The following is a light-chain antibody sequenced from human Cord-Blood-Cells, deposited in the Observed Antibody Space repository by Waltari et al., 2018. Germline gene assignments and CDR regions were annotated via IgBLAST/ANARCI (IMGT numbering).Light chain of an antibody. V-gene: IGLV2-14*01. CDR2: DVS. Sequence: QSALTQPASVSGSPGQSITISCTGASSDVGGSNYVSWYPQHPGKAPKLMIYDVSNRPSGVSNRFSGSKSGNTASRTISGLQAEDEADYYCSSYTSSSTPVVFGGGTKLTVL. CDR1: SSDVGGSNY. J-gene: IGLJ2*01. CDR3: SSYTSSSTPVV.